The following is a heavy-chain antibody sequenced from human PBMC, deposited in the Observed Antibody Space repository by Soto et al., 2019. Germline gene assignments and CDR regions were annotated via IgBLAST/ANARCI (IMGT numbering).Heavy chain of an antibody. CDR2: IWSDGSRA. D-gene: IGHD3-16*01. CDR3: AGEPRGGNYGMDV. Sequence: QPGGSLRLSCAASRVTFSTFDMHWVRQAPGKGLEWVALIWSDGSRAFYADFVQDRFFISRDNSRNTLYLQMNSLRDEDTAVYYCAGEPRGGNYGMDVWGQGTPVTVSS. CDR1: RVTFSTFD. V-gene: IGHV3-33*01. J-gene: IGHJ6*02.